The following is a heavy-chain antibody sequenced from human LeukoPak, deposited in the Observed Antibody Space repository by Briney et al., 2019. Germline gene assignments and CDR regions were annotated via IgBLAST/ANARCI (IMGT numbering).Heavy chain of an antibody. CDR3: ARVGFTTGFDY. CDR1: GYTFSGYY. V-gene: IGHV1-2*02. D-gene: IGHD1-1*01. CDR2: LNPSSGGT. Sequence: ASVKLSCKASGYTFSGYYIHWVRQGPGQGLELMGLLNPSSGGTNYAQKFHGRVTMTRDTSISTAYMELTSLRSEDTAMYYCARVGFTTGFDYWGKGTLVTVSS. J-gene: IGHJ4*02.